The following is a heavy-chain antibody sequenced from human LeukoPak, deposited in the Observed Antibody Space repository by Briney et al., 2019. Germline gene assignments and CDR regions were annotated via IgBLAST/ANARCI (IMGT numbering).Heavy chain of an antibody. CDR2: INVDNGNT. CDR3: ARQNPPPYGGYDLFDY. CDR1: GYTFTSYG. D-gene: IGHD5-12*01. V-gene: IGHV1-18*01. Sequence: ASVKVSCKASGYTFTSYGFSWVRQVPGQGLEWIGWINVDNGNTKYAQKFQGRLTMTTDTLTSTSYLELWSLRSDDTAVYFCARQNPPPYGGYDLFDYWGQGTLVTVSS. J-gene: IGHJ4*02.